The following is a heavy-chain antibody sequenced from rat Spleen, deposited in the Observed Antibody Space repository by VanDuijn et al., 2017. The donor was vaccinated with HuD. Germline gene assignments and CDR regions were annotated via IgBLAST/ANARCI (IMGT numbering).Heavy chain of an antibody. CDR3: ARHGPMMVIIFDY. J-gene: IGHJ2*01. D-gene: IGHD1-12*03. Sequence: EVQLVESGGGLVQPGRSLKLSCAASGFTFSNYDMAWVRQAPTKGLEWVASISPSGGSTYYRDSVKGRFTVSRDNAKSTLYLQMDSLRSEDTATYYCARHGPMMVIIFDYWGQGVMVTVSS. V-gene: IGHV5-25*01. CDR2: ISPSGGST. CDR1: GFTFSNYD.